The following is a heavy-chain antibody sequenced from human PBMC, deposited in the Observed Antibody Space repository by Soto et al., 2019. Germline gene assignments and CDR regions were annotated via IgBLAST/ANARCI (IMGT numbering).Heavy chain of an antibody. J-gene: IGHJ3*02. V-gene: IGHV3-23*01. CDR1: GFTFSSYA. CDR2: ISGSGGST. CDR3: AKVRLDNDYGGNLDAFDI. D-gene: IGHD4-17*01. Sequence: GGSLRLSCAASGFTFSSYAMSWVRQAPGKGLEWVSAISGSGGSTYYPDSVKGRFNISRDNSKNTLYLKMNSLRAEDTAVYYCAKVRLDNDYGGNLDAFDIWGQGTMVTVSS.